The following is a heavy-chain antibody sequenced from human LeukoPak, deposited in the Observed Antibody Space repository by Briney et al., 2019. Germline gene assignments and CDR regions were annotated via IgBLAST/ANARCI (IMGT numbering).Heavy chain of an antibody. CDR2: ISAYNGNT. J-gene: IGHJ4*02. CDR1: GYIFTDYY. CDR3: ARVAGGGLMDY. D-gene: IGHD2-15*01. V-gene: IGHV1-18*04. Sequence: GASVKVSCKASGYIFTDYYIHWVRQAPGQGLEWMGWISAYNGNTNYAQKLQGRVTMTTDTSTSTAYMELRSLRSDDTAVYYCARVAGGGLMDYWGQGTLVTVSS.